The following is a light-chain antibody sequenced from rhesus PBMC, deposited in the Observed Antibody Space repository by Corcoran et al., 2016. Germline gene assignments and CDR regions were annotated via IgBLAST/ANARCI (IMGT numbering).Light chain of an antibody. CDR2: DVS. V-gene: IGLV2S9*01. CDR3: CSYRSGSTFYI. CDR1: SSDIGGYND. J-gene: IGLJ1*01. Sequence: QSALTQPPSVSKSLGQSVTISCTGTSSDIGGYNDVSWYQQHPGTAPRLLIYDVSKRPSGVPDRFSGSKSGNTASLTISGLQAEDEADYYCCSYRSGSTFYIFGAGTRLTVL.